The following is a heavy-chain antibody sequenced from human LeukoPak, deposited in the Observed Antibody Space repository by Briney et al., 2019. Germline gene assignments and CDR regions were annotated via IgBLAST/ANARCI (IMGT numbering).Heavy chain of an antibody. J-gene: IGHJ5*02. CDR2: ISAYNGNT. V-gene: IGHV1-18*01. CDR3: ARAVWDPNGDYRRWFDP. Sequence: GASVKVSFKASGYTFTSYGISWVRQAPGQGLEWVGWISAYNGNTNYARKLQGRVTMTTDTSTSTAYMELRRLRSDDTAVYYCARAVWDPNGDYRRWFDPWGQGTLVTVSS. CDR1: GYTFTSYG. D-gene: IGHD4-17*01.